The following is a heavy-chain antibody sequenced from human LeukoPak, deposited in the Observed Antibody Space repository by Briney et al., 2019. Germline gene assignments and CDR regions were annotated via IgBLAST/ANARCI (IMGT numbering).Heavy chain of an antibody. D-gene: IGHD5-12*01. CDR3: ARGGGATRIDY. V-gene: IGHV4-61*02. CDR1: GDSIRSGTYY. J-gene: IGHJ4*02. CDR2: IYTSGST. Sequence: SQTLSLTCSVSGDSIRSGTYYWSWIRQPAGKGLEWIGRIYTSGSTSYNPSLKSRVTISVHTSKNQFSLKLTSVTAADTAVYYCARGGGATRIDYWGQGTLVTVSS.